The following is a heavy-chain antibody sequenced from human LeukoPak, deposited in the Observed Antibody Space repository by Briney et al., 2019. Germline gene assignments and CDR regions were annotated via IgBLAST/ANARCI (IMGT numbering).Heavy chain of an antibody. D-gene: IGHD2-21*01. CDR1: GFTFSSYA. CDR3: AKAPVTSCRGAYCYPFDY. J-gene: IGHJ4*02. V-gene: IGHV3-23*01. CDR2: ISGSGGST. Sequence: GGSLRLSCAASGFTFSSYAMNWVRQAPGKGLEWVSGISGSGGSTYYADSVKGRFTISRDNSKNTLYLQMNSLRAEDAAVYYCAKAPVTSCRGAYCYPFDYWGQGTLVTVSS.